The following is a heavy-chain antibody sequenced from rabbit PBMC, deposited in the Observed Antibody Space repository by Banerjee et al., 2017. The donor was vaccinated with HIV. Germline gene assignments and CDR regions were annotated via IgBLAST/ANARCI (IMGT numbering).Heavy chain of an antibody. CDR1: GFSFSSNY. J-gene: IGHJ4*01. CDR3: ARDLAAVTGWNFNL. Sequence: QEQLEESGGDLVKPGASLTLTCTASGFSFSSNYMCWVRQAPGKGLEWIACIYAGSSGSTYYASWAKGRFTISKTSSTTVTLQMTSLTAADTATYFCARDLAAVTGWNFNLWGQGTLVTVS. V-gene: IGHV1S45*01. CDR2: IYAGSSGST. D-gene: IGHD7-1*01.